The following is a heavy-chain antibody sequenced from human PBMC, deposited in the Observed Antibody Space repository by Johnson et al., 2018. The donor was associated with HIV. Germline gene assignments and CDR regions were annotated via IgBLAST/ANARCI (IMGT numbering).Heavy chain of an antibody. D-gene: IGHD7-27*01. CDR2: INNNGRII. CDR1: GFTFSDNH. J-gene: IGHJ3*02. Sequence: VQLVESGGGLVKPGGSLRVSCVASGFTFSDNHMSWIRQAPGKGLEWVSYINNNGRIIYCADSVKGRFTISRDNAKNSLYLQMNSLRAEDTTVYYCARGGPATGGAFDIWGQGTMVTVSS. V-gene: IGHV3-11*01. CDR3: ARGGPATGGAFDI.